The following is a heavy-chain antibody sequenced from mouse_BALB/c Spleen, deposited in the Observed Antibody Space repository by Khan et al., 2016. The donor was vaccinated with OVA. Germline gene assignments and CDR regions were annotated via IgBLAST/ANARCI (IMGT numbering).Heavy chain of an antibody. CDR1: GFSLTNYG. D-gene: IGHD2-10*01. CDR3: ARQPYYHYYIMDY. V-gene: IGHV2-6-1*01. J-gene: IGHJ4*01. CDR2: IWSDGST. Sequence: VQLQESGPGLVAPSQSLSITCTISGFSLTNYGVHWVSQPPGKGLEWLVVIWSDGSTTKNSDLKSRLSISKDNSKSKVFLKMNSLQIDDTAMYYCARQPYYHYYIMDYWGQGISVTVSS.